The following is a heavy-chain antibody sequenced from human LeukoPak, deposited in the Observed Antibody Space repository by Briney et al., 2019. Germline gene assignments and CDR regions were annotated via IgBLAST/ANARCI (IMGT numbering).Heavy chain of an antibody. CDR2: IYSSGST. CDR3: ARTTVAGGWAY. V-gene: IGHV4-4*07. J-gene: IGHJ4*02. Sequence: SETLSLTCTVSGGSITSYYWSWIRQPPGKGLEWIGRIYSSGSTNYNPSLKSRVTMSVDTSKNHFSLKLTSVTAADTAVYYCARTTVAGGWAYWGQGSLAPVSS. CDR1: GGSITSYY. D-gene: IGHD6-19*01.